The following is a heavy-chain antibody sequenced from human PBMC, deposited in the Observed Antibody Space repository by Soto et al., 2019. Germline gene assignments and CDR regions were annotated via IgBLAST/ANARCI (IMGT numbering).Heavy chain of an antibody. J-gene: IGHJ5*02. D-gene: IGHD2-15*01. V-gene: IGHV4-38-2*01. Sequence: LSLTCAVSGYSISSGYYWVWIRQTPGKGLEWIGSIHHSEKSYNNPSLRSRVTMSLDTSKNQFSLRLTSVTVADTGVYYCARGGGGSQFLWFGPWGQGILVTVSS. CDR3: ARGGGGSQFLWFGP. CDR2: IHHSEKS. CDR1: GYSISSGYY.